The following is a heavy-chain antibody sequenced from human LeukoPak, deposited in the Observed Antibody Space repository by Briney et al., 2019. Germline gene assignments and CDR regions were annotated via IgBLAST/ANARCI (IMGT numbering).Heavy chain of an antibody. CDR2: IWYDGSNK. D-gene: IGHD2-2*01. CDR3: ARVLGAGSPRSPTPGY. J-gene: IGHJ4*02. CDR1: GFTFSSYG. V-gene: IGHV3-33*01. Sequence: GGSLRLSCAASGFTFSSYGMHWVRQAPGKGLEWVAVIWYDGSNKYYADSVKGRFTISRDNSKNTLYLQMNSLRAEDTAVYYCARVLGAGSPRSPTPGYWGQGTLVTVSS.